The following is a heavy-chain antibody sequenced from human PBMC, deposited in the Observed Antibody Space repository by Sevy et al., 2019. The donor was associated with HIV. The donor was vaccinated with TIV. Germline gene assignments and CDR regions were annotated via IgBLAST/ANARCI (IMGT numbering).Heavy chain of an antibody. V-gene: IGHV3-49*04. CDR2: LKSNADGGTV. CDR1: GFTFGDYA. D-gene: IGHD1-1*01. J-gene: IGHJ4*02. Sequence: SLRLSCTTSGFTFGDYAMNWVRQAPGKGLEWVAFLKSNADGGTVDHAASVKGRFTISRDDSKSIAYLQRNDLTTEDTGVYYCTRWKGLQSIFDYWGQGALVTVSS. CDR3: TRWKGLQSIFDY.